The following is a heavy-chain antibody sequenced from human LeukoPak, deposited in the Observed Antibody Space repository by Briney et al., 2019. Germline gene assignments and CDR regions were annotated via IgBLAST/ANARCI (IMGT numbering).Heavy chain of an antibody. D-gene: IGHD5-24*01. CDR3: ARAQDRRDGRGAFDI. CDR2: IYYSGTT. J-gene: IGHJ3*02. Sequence: YIYYSGTTNYNPSLKSRVTISVDTSKNQFSLKLSSVTAADTAVYYCARAQDRRDGRGAFDIWGQGTMVTVSS. V-gene: IGHV4-59*08.